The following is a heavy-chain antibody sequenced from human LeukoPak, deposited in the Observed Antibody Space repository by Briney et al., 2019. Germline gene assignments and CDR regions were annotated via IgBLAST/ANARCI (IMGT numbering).Heavy chain of an antibody. Sequence: RASGKVSCKASGYTFTSYYMHWVRQAPGQGLEWMGIINPSGGSTSYAQKFQGRVTMTRDTSTSTVYMELSSLRSEDTAVYYCARDFPYGGNLYSGEHFDYWGQGTLVTVSS. CDR1: GYTFTSYY. V-gene: IGHV1-46*01. J-gene: IGHJ4*02. CDR2: INPSGGST. CDR3: ARDFPYGGNLYSGEHFDY. D-gene: IGHD4-23*01.